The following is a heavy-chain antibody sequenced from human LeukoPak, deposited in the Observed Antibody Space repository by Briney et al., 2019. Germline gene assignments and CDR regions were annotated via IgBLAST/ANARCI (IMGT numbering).Heavy chain of an antibody. Sequence: GGSLRLSCAASGFTFSSYAMSWVRQAPGKGLEWVSAISGSGGSTYYADSVRGRFTISRDNSKNTQYLQMNSLRAEDTAVYYCAKARGYSSSWYRGGYYFDYWGQGTLVTVSS. V-gene: IGHV3-23*01. CDR2: ISGSGGST. J-gene: IGHJ4*02. D-gene: IGHD6-13*01. CDR1: GFTFSSYA. CDR3: AKARGYSSSWYRGGYYFDY.